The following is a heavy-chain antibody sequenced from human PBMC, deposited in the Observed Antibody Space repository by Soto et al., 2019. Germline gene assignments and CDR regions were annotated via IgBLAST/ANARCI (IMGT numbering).Heavy chain of an antibody. CDR2: IIPIFGTA. D-gene: IGHD3-3*01. CDR3: ARQFGVVIITEPYYYYGMDV. Sequence: GASVKVSCKASGGTFSSYAISWVRQAPGQGLEWMGGIIPIFGTANYAQKFQGRVTITADKSTSTAYMELSSLRSEDTAVYYCARQFGVVIITEPYYYYGMDVWGQGTTVTVSS. J-gene: IGHJ6*02. V-gene: IGHV1-69*06. CDR1: GGTFSSYA.